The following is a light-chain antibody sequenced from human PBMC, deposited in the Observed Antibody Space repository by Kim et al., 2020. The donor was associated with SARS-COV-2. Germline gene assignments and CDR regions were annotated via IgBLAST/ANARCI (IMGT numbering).Light chain of an antibody. CDR1: QSLLHSNGYNY. Sequence: DIVMTQSPLSLPVTPGEPASISCRSSQSLLHSNGYNYLDWYLQKPGQSPQLLIYLGSNRASGVPDRFSGSGSGTDFTLKISRVQAEDVAVYYGIQALQTLPFGQGTKLEI. J-gene: IGKJ2*01. CDR2: LGS. V-gene: IGKV2-28*01. CDR3: IQALQTLP.